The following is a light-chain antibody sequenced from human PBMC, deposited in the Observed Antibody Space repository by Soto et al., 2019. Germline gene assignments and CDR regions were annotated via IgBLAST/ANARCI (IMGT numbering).Light chain of an antibody. V-gene: IGLV1-47*01. CDR3: AAWDDSLSGFYV. CDR2: RNN. CDR1: SSNIGSNY. Sequence: QSVLTQPPSASGTPGQRVTISCSGSSSNIGSNYVFWYQQLPGTAPKLLIYRNNQRPSGVPDRFSGSKSGTSASLAISGLRSEDEDDYYCAAWDDSLSGFYVFGTGTKVTVL. J-gene: IGLJ1*01.